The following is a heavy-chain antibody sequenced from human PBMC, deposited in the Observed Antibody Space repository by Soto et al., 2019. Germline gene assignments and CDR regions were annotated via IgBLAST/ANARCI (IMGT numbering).Heavy chain of an antibody. D-gene: IGHD3-9*01. J-gene: IGHJ4*02. Sequence: EVQLLESGGGLVQPGGSLIISCAASGFTFSSYAMSWVRQAPGKGLECLSTISGSGGSAYYADSVKGRFTITRDNSKNTLHLQVNSLRAEDTAVYYCAKASDYDDILTGLHWGQGTLVTVSA. V-gene: IGHV3-23*01. CDR3: AKASDYDDILTGLH. CDR1: GFTFSSYA. CDR2: ISGSGGSA.